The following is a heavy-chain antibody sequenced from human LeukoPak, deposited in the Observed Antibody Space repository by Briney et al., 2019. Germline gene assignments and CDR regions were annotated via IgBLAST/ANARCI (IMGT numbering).Heavy chain of an antibody. Sequence: QAGGSLSLSCADSGFTFSSYWMTWVRQAPGKGLEWVANIKQDGSEKYYVDSVKGRFSISRDNAKNSLYLQMNSLRAEDTAVYYCARARGDYIAFDIWGQGTMVTVSS. CDR1: GFTFSSYW. V-gene: IGHV3-7*05. CDR2: IKQDGSEK. CDR3: ARARGDYIAFDI. D-gene: IGHD4-17*01. J-gene: IGHJ3*02.